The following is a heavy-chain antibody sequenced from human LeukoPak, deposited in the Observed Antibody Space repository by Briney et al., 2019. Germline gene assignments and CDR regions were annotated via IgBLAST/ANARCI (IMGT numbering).Heavy chain of an antibody. CDR1: GYTFTGYY. CDR3: ARDSLGGYGDYADY. J-gene: IGHJ4*02. CDR2: ISTHSDDT. V-gene: IGHV1-18*04. Sequence: ASVKVSCKASGYTFTGYYMHWVRQAPGQGLEWMGWISTHSDDTKSAQKFQGRVTMTTDTSTSTAYMELRSLRSDDTAVYYCARDSLGGYGDYADYWGQGTLVTVSS. D-gene: IGHD4-17*01.